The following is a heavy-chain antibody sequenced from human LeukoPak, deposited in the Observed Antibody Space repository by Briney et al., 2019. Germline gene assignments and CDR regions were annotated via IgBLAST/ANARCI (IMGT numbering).Heavy chain of an antibody. V-gene: IGHV3-7*01. CDR1: GFTFTDYF. J-gene: IGHJ4*02. CDR2: IKHNGGEK. Sequence: GGSLRLSCVASGFTFTDYFMSWVRQAPGKGLEWVASIKHNGGEKYYVDSVKGRFTISRDNAENSLYLQMNSLRAEDTALYYCARKRPNYFDYWGQGTLVTVSS. CDR3: ARKRPNYFDY.